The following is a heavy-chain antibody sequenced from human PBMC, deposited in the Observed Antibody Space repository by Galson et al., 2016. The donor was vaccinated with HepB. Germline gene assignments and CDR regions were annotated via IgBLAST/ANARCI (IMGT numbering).Heavy chain of an antibody. CDR3: AKRPYSYGWHYGMDV. V-gene: IGHV3-53*01. CDR2: VYSDGST. J-gene: IGHJ6*02. D-gene: IGHD5-18*01. CDR1: GFTVSSNY. Sequence: SLRLSCAASGFTVSSNYLSWVRQAPGKGLEWVSIVYSDGSTYYSDSVRGRFTISRDNSNNIVYLQMNSLRAEDTAVYFCAKRPYSYGWHYGMDVWGQGTTVTVSS.